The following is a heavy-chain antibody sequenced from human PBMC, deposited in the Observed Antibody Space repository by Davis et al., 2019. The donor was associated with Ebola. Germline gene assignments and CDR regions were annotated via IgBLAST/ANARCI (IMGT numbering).Heavy chain of an antibody. D-gene: IGHD3-10*01. CDR3: ARTYYYGSGSYYHFDY. Sequence: SLKISCTASGFNFNDYAMHWVRQAPGKGLEWVSGISWNSETIIYADSVKGRFTISRDNGKKSLYLQMNSLRDEDTAVYYCARTYYYGSGSYYHFDYWGQGTLVTVSS. V-gene: IGHV3-9*01. CDR2: ISWNSETI. CDR1: GFNFNDYA. J-gene: IGHJ4*02.